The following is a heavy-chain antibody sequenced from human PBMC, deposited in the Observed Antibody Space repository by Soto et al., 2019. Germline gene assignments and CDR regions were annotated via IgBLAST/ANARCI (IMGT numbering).Heavy chain of an antibody. CDR3: ARVGRGYCSGGSCYSASYYGMDV. Sequence: ASVKVSCKASGYTFTGYYMHWVRQAPGQGLKWMGWINPNSGGTNYAQKFQGWVTMTRDTSISTAYMELSRLRSDDTAVYYCARVGRGYCSGGSCYSASYYGMDVWGQGTTVTVSS. D-gene: IGHD2-15*01. V-gene: IGHV1-2*04. CDR2: INPNSGGT. CDR1: GYTFTGYY. J-gene: IGHJ6*02.